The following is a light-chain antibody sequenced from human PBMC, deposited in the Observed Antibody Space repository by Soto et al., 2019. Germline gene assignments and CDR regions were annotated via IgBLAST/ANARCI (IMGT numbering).Light chain of an antibody. CDR3: SAFSSRNTLV. CDR1: SRDVGAYNL. J-gene: IGLJ2*01. V-gene: IGLV2-14*01. Sequence: QSALTQPASVSGSPGQSITISCSGTSRDVGAYNLVSWYQQPPGKAPKLLIYEVRNRPSGVSYRFSGSKSGNTASLTISSLLSEDEADYFCSAFSSRNTLVFGGGTKLTVL. CDR2: EVR.